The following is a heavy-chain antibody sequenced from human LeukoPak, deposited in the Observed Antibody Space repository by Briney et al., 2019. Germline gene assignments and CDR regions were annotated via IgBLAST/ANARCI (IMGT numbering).Heavy chain of an antibody. CDR2: IIPIFGTA. Sequence: GASVKLSCKASGGTFSSYAISWVRQAPGQGLEWMGGIIPIFGTANYAQKFQGRVTITADESTSTAYMELSSLRSEDTAVYYCARIGLWYAFDIWGQGTMVTVSS. CDR1: GGTFSSYA. V-gene: IGHV1-69*01. J-gene: IGHJ3*02. CDR3: ARIGLWYAFDI. D-gene: IGHD5-18*01.